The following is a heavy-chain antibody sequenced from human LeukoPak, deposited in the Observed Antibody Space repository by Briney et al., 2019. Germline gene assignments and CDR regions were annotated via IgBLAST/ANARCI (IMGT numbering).Heavy chain of an antibody. CDR2: IYYSGST. J-gene: IGHJ4*02. CDR1: GGSISSYY. CDR3: ARSFVVTTNFDY. V-gene: IGHV4-59*08. Sequence: PSETLSLTCTVSGGSISSYYWSWIRQPPGKGLEWIGYIYYSGSTNYNPSLKSRVTISVDTSKNQFSLKLSSVTAADTAVYYCARSFVVTTNFDYWGQGTLVTVSS. D-gene: IGHD4-23*01.